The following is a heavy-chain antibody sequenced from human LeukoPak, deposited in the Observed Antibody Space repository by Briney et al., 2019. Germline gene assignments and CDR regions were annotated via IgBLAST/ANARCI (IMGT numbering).Heavy chain of an antibody. V-gene: IGHV1-3*01. CDR1: GYTFTSYA. CDR2: ISAGNGNT. J-gene: IGHJ4*02. Sequence: ASLKVSCKASGYTFTSYAIHWVRQAPGQRLEWMGWISAGNGNTKYSQNFQGRVTFISNTSATTAFMELSSLRSEDAAVYYCARDSGSGSNDYWGQGTLVTVSS. D-gene: IGHD1-26*01. CDR3: ARDSGSGSNDY.